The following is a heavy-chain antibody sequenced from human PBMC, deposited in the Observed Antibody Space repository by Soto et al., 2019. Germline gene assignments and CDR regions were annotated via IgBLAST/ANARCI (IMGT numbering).Heavy chain of an antibody. J-gene: IGHJ4*02. V-gene: IGHV3-21*01. CDR1: GFTFSDYS. CDR3: ARDYRQRCSSTRYFDPNDY. Sequence: PGGSLRLSCAASGFTFSDYSMNWVRQAPGKGLDWVSSISSSSTYIYYADSVKGRFTISRDNAKSSLYLQMNSLRGEDTGVYYCARDYRQRCSSTRYFDPNDYWGQGTLVPVSS. D-gene: IGHD2-15*01. CDR2: ISSSSTYI.